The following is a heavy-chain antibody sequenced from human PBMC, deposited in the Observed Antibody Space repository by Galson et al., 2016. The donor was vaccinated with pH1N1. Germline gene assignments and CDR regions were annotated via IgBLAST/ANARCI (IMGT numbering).Heavy chain of an antibody. D-gene: IGHD7-27*01. CDR1: GVTVSNNY. Sequence: SLRLSCAASGVTVSNNYMSWVRQAPGKGLEWVSCIYSGGDTYYADSVKGRFTVSRDSSKNTVYLQMYSLRAEDTAVYYCARDTGAWGQGTLVTVSS. J-gene: IGHJ5*02. CDR3: ARDTGA. V-gene: IGHV3-53*01. CDR2: IYSGGDT.